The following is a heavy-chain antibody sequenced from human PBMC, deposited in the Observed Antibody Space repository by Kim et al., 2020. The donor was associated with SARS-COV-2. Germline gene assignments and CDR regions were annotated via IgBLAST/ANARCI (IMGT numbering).Heavy chain of an antibody. CDR2: ISAYNGNT. CDR3: ARDKGYGSGSPPSYYYYYYMDD. J-gene: IGHJ6*03. Sequence: ASVKVSCKASGYTFTSYGISWVRQAPGQGLEWMGWISAYNGNTNYAQKLQGRVTMTTDTSTSTAYMELRSLRSDDTAVYYCARDKGYGSGSPPSYYYYYYMDDWGKGTTVTVSS. V-gene: IGHV1-18*01. CDR1: GYTFTSYG. D-gene: IGHD3-10*01.